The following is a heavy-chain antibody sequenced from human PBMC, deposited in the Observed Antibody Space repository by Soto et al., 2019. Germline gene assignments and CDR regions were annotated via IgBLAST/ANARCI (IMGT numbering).Heavy chain of an antibody. D-gene: IGHD2-15*01. CDR3: AKRIGYCSGGSCTY. J-gene: IGHJ4*02. CDR2: ISGSGGSI. V-gene: IGHV3-23*01. Sequence: GGSLRLSCAASGFTFSSYWIHWVRQAPGKGLEWVSAISGSGGSIYYADSVKGRFTISRDNSKNTLYLQMNSLRAEDTAVYYCAKRIGYCSGGSCTYWGQGTLVTVSS. CDR1: GFTFSSYW.